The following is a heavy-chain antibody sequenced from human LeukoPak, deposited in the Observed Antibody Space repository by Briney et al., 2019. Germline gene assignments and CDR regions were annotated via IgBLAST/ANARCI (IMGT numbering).Heavy chain of an antibody. J-gene: IGHJ5*02. CDR3: ATCSSSWYVPGWFDP. V-gene: IGHV4-39*01. CDR2: IYYSGST. Sequence: SETLSLTCTVSGGSISSSSYYWGWIRQPPGKGLEWIGSIYYSGSTYYNPSLKSRVTISVDTSKNQFSLKLSSVTAEDTAVYYCATCSSSWYVPGWFDPWGQGTLVTVSS. CDR1: GGSISSSSYY. D-gene: IGHD6-13*01.